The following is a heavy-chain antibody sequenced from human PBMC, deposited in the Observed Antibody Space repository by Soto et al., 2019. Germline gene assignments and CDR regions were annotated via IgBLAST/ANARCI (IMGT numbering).Heavy chain of an antibody. CDR3: ARDSLLGVDGTLSIDSYYGMHV. CDR2: ISSSSSHI. CDR1: GFNFNYYD. J-gene: IGHJ6*02. V-gene: IGHV3-21*01. D-gene: IGHD6-19*01. Sequence: GSLRLYCAAYGFNFNYYDVKWVRQAPGKGLEWVSSISSSSSHIYYADSVKGRFTISRDKAKNTVYLEMNSLRVDDTALYYCARDSLLGVDGTLSIDSYYGMHVWCQGTSVTVSS.